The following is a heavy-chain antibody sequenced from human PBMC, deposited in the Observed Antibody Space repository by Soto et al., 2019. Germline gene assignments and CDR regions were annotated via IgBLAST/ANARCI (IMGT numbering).Heavy chain of an antibody. J-gene: IGHJ3*02. V-gene: IGHV3-30*04. D-gene: IGHD1-26*01. CDR2: ISYNGDNT. CDR1: GFSISTYA. CDR3: ARRSFPWSGSPVEPWSDALDI. Sequence: QVQLVESGGGVVQPGRSLRLSCAASGFSISTYALHWVRQAPAKGPESVAIISYNGDNTHYAGSVKARFTISRDNSKSTVDLQMNTMRVEHTAMYYCARRSFPWSGSPVEPWSDALDIWCQGTMVSVSS.